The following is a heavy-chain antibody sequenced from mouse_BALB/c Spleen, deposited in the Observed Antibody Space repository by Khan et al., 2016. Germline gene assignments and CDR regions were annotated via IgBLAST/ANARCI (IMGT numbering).Heavy chain of an antibody. J-gene: IGHJ1*01. D-gene: IGHD1-1*01. CDR1: GYSITSDYA. Sequence: EVQLQESGPGLVKPSQSLSLTCTVTGYSITSDYAWNWIRQFPGNKLEWMGYISYSGSTSYNPSPKSRIPITRDTSKNQFFLQLNSVTPEDTATYYCARFYYGSSYWYFDVWGAGTTVTVSS. V-gene: IGHV3-2*02. CDR3: ARFYYGSSYWYFDV. CDR2: ISYSGST.